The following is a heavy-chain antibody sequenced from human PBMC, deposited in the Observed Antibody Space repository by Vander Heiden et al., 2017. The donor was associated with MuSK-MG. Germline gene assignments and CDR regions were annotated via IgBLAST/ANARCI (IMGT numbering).Heavy chain of an antibody. J-gene: IGHJ4*01. V-gene: IGHV3-9*01. CDR2: ISWNGRTT. Sequence: EVQLVESGGGLVQPGRSLRLSCTVSGFTFDHYAMHWVRQVPGKGLEWVSGISWNGRTTGYAASVKGRFIISRDSAKNSLYLQMNSLGAEDTALYYCGKDIVLYELGSPIDYGGHGTLFTVSS. CDR3: GKDIVLYELGSPIDY. CDR1: GFTFDHYA. D-gene: IGHD3-10*01.